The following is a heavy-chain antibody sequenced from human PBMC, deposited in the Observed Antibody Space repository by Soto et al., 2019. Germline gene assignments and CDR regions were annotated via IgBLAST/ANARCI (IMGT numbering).Heavy chain of an antibody. Sequence: SETLSLTCTVSGGSISSSSYYWGWIRQPPGKGLEWIGSIYYSGSTYYNPSLKSRVTISVDTSKNQFSLKLSSVTAADTAVYYCARSIGYCSSTSCYTSYYYYGMDVWGQGTTVTVSS. CDR3: ARSIGYCSSTSCYTSYYYYGMDV. J-gene: IGHJ6*02. V-gene: IGHV4-39*01. CDR2: IYYSGST. D-gene: IGHD2-2*02. CDR1: GGSISSSSYY.